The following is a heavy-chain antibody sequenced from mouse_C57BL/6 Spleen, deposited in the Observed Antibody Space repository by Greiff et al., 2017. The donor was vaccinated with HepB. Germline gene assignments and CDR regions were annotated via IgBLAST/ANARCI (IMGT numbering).Heavy chain of an antibody. V-gene: IGHV5-17*01. J-gene: IGHJ3*01. Sequence: EVKLVESGGGLVKPGGSLKLSCAASGFTFSDYGMHWVRQAPEKGLEWVAYISSGSSTIYYADTVKGRFTISRDNAKNTLFLQMTSLRSEDTAMYYCARPTVYGSSPWFAYWGQGTLVTVSA. CDR3: ARPTVYGSSPWFAY. CDR1: GFTFSDYG. CDR2: ISSGSSTI. D-gene: IGHD1-1*01.